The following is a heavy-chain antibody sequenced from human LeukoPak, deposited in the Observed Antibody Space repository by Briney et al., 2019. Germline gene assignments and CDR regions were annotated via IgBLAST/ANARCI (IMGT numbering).Heavy chain of an antibody. V-gene: IGHV1-8*01. D-gene: IGHD2/OR15-2a*01. CDR3: ARSSPSKGFDY. CDR1: GYTFISYD. J-gene: IGHJ4*02. CDR2: LNPNSGNT. Sequence: ASVKVSCKASGYTFISYDINWVRQATGQGLEWMGWLNPNSGNTGYAQKFQGRVTMTRNTSISTAYMELSSLRSEDTAVYYCARSSPSKGFDYWGQGTLVTVSS.